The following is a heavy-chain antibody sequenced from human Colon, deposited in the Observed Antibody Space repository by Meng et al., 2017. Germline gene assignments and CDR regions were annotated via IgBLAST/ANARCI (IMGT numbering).Heavy chain of an antibody. CDR2: GSA. Sequence: QVQRQGRGPGLVRPSETLSLTCTASGGSVSIGNYYWGWVRQPPGKGLEWIASGSANFHPSLKSRVIMSVDTSKNQFSLRLTSVTAADTAVYYCARVPGIAVAGSGFGYFDLWGRGTLVTVSS. J-gene: IGHJ2*01. CDR1: GGSVSIGNYY. V-gene: IGHV4-61*01. D-gene: IGHD6-19*01. CDR3: ARVPGIAVAGSGFGYFDL.